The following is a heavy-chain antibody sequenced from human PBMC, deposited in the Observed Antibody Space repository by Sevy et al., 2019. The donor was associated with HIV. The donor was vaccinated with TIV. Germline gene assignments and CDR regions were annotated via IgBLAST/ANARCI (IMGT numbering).Heavy chain of an antibody. Sequence: ASVKVSCKASGYTFTGYYMHWVRQAPGQGLEWMGWINPNSGGTNYAQTFQGRVTMTRDTSISTAYMELSRLRSDDTAVYYCARDGPVAGTSSSGGDYWGQGTLVTVSS. J-gene: IGHJ4*02. CDR1: GYTFTGYY. CDR2: INPNSGGT. D-gene: IGHD6-19*01. V-gene: IGHV1-2*02. CDR3: ARDGPVAGTSSSGGDY.